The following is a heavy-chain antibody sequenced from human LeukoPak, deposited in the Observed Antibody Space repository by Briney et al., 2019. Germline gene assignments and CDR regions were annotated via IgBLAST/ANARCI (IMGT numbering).Heavy chain of an antibody. CDR1: GFTFSSYS. D-gene: IGHD4-11*01. J-gene: IGHJ4*02. Sequence: GGSLRLSCAASGFTFSSYSMNWVRQAPGKGLEWVSSISSSSSYIYYADSVKGRFTISRDNAKNSLYLQMNSLRSEDTALYYCAKETWSNSYSDFDYWGQGTLVTVSS. V-gene: IGHV3-21*04. CDR2: ISSSSSYI. CDR3: AKETWSNSYSDFDY.